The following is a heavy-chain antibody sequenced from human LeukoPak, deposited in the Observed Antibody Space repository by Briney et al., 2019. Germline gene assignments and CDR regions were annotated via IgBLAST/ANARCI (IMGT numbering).Heavy chain of an antibody. D-gene: IGHD3-3*01. Sequence: ASVKVSCEASGYTFTSYDINWVRQATGQGLEWTGWMNPNSGNTGYAQKFQGRVTITRDTSISTAYMELSSLRSEDTAVYYCARSKMDYDFWKTYYFDYWGQGTLVTVSS. CDR1: GYTFTSYD. J-gene: IGHJ4*02. CDR3: ARSKMDYDFWKTYYFDY. CDR2: MNPNSGNT. V-gene: IGHV1-8*03.